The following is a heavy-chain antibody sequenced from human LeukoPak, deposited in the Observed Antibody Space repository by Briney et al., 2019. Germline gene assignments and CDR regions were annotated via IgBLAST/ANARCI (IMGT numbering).Heavy chain of an antibody. CDR1: GGSISSGGYY. V-gene: IGHV4-31*03. CDR2: IYYSGST. CDR3: ARTFDYYDSSGYYSSASYFEY. Sequence: SETLSLTCTVSGGSISSGGYYWSWIRQHPGKGLEWIGYIYYSGSTYYNPSLKSRVTISVDTSKNQFSLKLSSVTAADTAVYYCARTFDYYDSSGYYSSASYFEYWGQGTLVTVSS. D-gene: IGHD3-22*01. J-gene: IGHJ4*02.